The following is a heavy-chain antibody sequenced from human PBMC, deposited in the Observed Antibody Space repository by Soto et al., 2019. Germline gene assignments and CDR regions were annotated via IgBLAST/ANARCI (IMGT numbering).Heavy chain of an antibody. Sequence: SQTLSLTCAISRDSVSGNSAAWNWIRQSPSRGLEWLGRTYYRSKWYNDYAVSVKSRITINPDTSKNQFSLQLNSVTPEDTAVYYCARDLRSWAAAGRWFDPWGQGPLVTVSS. CDR2: TYYRSKWYN. V-gene: IGHV6-1*01. J-gene: IGHJ5*02. D-gene: IGHD6-13*01. CDR3: ARDLRSWAAAGRWFDP. CDR1: RDSVSGNSAA.